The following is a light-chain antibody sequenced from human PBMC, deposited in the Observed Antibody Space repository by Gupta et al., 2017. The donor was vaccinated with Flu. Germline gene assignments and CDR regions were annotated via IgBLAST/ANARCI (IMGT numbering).Light chain of an antibody. CDR3: QQYNNWPPWT. CDR2: DAS. CDR1: RSVNRN. V-gene: IGKV3-15*01. J-gene: IGKJ1*01. Sequence: ETVLTQSPATLSVSPGERATLSCRASRSVNRNLAWYQQKPGQPPRLLIFDASTRATGIPARFSGSGSGTEFTLTVSTLQSEDFANYYCQQYNNWPPWTFGQGTKV.